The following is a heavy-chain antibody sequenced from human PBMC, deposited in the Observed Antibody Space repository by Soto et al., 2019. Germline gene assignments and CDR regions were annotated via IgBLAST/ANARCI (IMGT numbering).Heavy chain of an antibody. CDR3: ARRTGSPPYYFDS. Sequence: SETLSLTCAVSGGSISSGGYSWSWIRQPPGKGLEWIGYIYHSGSTYYNPSLKSRVTISVDRSKNQFSLKLSSVTATDTAVYYCARRTGSPPYYFDSWGQGTLVTVSS. D-gene: IGHD2-2*01. CDR1: GGSISSGGYS. V-gene: IGHV4-30-2*01. CDR2: IYHSGST. J-gene: IGHJ4*02.